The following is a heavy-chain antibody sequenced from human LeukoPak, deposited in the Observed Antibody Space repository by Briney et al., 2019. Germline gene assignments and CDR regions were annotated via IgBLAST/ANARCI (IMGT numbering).Heavy chain of an antibody. Sequence: GGSLRLSCAASGFTFSSYWMSWVRQAPGKGLEWVANMKQDGSEKYYVDSVKGRFSISRDKAKNSLYLKMNSLRAEDTAVYYCARSRGTTSWYYYDSSGYYLDYWGQGTLVTVSS. CDR3: ARSRGTTSWYYYDSSGYYLDY. CDR1: GFTFSSYW. J-gene: IGHJ4*02. V-gene: IGHV3-7*01. D-gene: IGHD3-22*01. CDR2: MKQDGSEK.